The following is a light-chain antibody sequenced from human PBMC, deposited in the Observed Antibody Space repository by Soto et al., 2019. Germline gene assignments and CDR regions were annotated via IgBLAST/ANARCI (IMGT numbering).Light chain of an antibody. Sequence: EIEMTQSPATLSVSPGERATLSCRASQSVSSNLAWYQQKPGQAPRLLIYGASTRATGIPARFSGSGSGTEFTLTISSLQSEDFAVYYCQQYNYWPRTFGQGTKVEIK. V-gene: IGKV3-15*01. CDR3: QQYNYWPRT. J-gene: IGKJ1*01. CDR2: GAS. CDR1: QSVSSN.